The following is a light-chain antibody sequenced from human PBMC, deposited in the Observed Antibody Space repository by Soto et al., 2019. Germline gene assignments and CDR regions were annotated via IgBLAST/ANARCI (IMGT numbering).Light chain of an antibody. Sequence: DIVMTQSPDSLAVSLGERATINCKSSQSVLYSSNNKNYLAWYQQRPGQPPKLLIYWASTRESGVPDRFSGSGSGTDFTLTITILQAEDVAVYYFQQYESTPPTFGQGTKLAIK. J-gene: IGKJ2*01. CDR3: QQYESTPPT. CDR1: QSVLYSSNNKNY. V-gene: IGKV4-1*01. CDR2: WAS.